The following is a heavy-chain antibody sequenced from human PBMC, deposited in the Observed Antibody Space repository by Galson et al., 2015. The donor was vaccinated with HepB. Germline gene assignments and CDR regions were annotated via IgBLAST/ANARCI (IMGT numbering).Heavy chain of an antibody. D-gene: IGHD6-13*01. V-gene: IGHV3-64D*06. CDR2: ISSNGGST. CDR3: VKDSGYSSSWGYRYYGMDV. Sequence: SLRLSCAASGFTFSSYAMHWVRQAPGKGLEYVSAISSNGGSTYYADSVKGRFTISRDNSKNTLYLQMSSLRAEDTAVYYCVKDSGYSSSWGYRYYGMDVWGQGTTVTVSS. J-gene: IGHJ6*02. CDR1: GFTFSSYA.